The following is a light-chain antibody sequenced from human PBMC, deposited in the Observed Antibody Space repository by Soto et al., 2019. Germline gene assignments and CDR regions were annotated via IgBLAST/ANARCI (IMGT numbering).Light chain of an antibody. CDR2: GVN. Sequence: QSVLTQPPSVSGSPGQSVTISCTGTSSDVGGYSHVSWYQQHPGKAPKFVIYGVNRRPPGVPDRFSGSKSGNTASLTISGLLAEDEADYYCCSYAGTPYVFGSGTKVTVL. J-gene: IGLJ1*01. CDR3: CSYAGTPYV. V-gene: IGLV2-11*01. CDR1: SSDVGGYSH.